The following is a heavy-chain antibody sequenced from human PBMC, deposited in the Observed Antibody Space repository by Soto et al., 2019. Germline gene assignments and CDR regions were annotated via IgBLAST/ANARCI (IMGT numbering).Heavy chain of an antibody. V-gene: IGHV3-48*03. CDR3: ARVGSGGGAGDS. D-gene: IGHD6-19*01. CDR1: GFTFSNYE. Sequence: EVQLVEAGGGLVQPGGSLRLFCAASGFTFSNYEMNWVRQAPGKGLEWVSYISNGGGTIYYADSVRGRFTISRDNAKNSLYLQIHCCRAEDTAIYCCARVGSGGGAGDSWGQGTLVTVSS. CDR2: ISNGGGTI. J-gene: IGHJ5*01.